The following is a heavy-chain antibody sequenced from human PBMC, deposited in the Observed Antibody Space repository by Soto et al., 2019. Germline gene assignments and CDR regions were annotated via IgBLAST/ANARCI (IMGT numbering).Heavy chain of an antibody. CDR1: GYTFTSYG. CDR3: AVGIAAAGTVRAADAFDI. CDR2: ISAYNGNT. V-gene: IGHV1-18*01. J-gene: IGHJ3*02. D-gene: IGHD6-13*01. Sequence: ASVKVSCKTSGYTFTSYGISWVRQAPGQGLEWMGWISAYNGNTNYAQKLQGRVTMTTDTSTSTAYMELRSLRSDDTAVYYCAVGIAAAGTVRAADAFDIWGQGTMVTVSS.